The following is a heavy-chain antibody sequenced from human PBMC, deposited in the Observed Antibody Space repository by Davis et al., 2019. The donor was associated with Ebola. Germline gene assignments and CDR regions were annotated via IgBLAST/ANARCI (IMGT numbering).Heavy chain of an antibody. CDR2: ISAYNGNT. V-gene: IGHV1-18*01. Sequence: ASVTVSCKASRYTFTSYGISWVRQAPGQGLEWMGWISAYNGNTNYAQKLQGRVTMTTDTSTSTAYMELRSLRSDDTAVYYCARDSGITMVRGVIAHWGQGTLVTVSS. CDR1: RYTFTSYG. D-gene: IGHD3-10*01. CDR3: ARDSGITMVRGVIAH. J-gene: IGHJ4*02.